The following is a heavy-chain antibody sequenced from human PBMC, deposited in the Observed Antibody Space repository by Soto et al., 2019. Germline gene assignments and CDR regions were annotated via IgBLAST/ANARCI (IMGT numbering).Heavy chain of an antibody. D-gene: IGHD4-17*01. Sequence: GGSLRLSCAASGFTFSSYWMHWVRQAPGKGLVWVSRMNSDGSSITYADSVKGRFTISRDNSKNTLYLQMNSLRAEDTAVYYCARDSLPYGDYDGYWGQGTLVTVSS. CDR1: GFTFSSYW. V-gene: IGHV3-74*01. J-gene: IGHJ4*02. CDR2: MNSDGSSI. CDR3: ARDSLPYGDYDGY.